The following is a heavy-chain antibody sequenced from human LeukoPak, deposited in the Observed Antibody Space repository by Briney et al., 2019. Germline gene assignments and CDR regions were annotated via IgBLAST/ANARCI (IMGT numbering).Heavy chain of an antibody. CDR2: IYYSGST. CDR1: GGSISSYY. V-gene: IGHV4-59*01. J-gene: IGHJ5*02. D-gene: IGHD6-13*01. Sequence: SETLSLTCTVSGGSISSYYWSWIRQPPGKGLEWIGYIYYSGSTNYNPSLKSRVTISVDTSKNQFSLKLSSVTAADTAVYYCAREVAAPWVWFDPWGQGTLVTVS. CDR3: AREVAAPWVWFDP.